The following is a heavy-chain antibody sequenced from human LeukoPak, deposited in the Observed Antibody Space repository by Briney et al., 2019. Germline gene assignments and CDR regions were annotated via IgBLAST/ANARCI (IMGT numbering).Heavy chain of an antibody. J-gene: IGHJ1*01. Sequence: SETLSLTCTVSGGSISSYYWSWIRQPPGKGLEWIGYIYYSGSTNYNPSLKSRVTISVDTSKNQFSLKLSSVTAADTAVYYCARDAGGSSWPPAECFQHWGQGTLVTVSS. CDR2: IYYSGST. CDR1: GGSISSYY. D-gene: IGHD6-13*01. V-gene: IGHV4-59*01. CDR3: ARDAGGSSWPPAECFQH.